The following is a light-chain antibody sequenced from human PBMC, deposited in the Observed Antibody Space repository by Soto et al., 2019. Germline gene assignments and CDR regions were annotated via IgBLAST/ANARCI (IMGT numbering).Light chain of an antibody. CDR3: QQYNNWPPIT. J-gene: IGKJ5*01. V-gene: IGKV3-15*01. CDR2: GAS. CDR1: QSVSSN. Sequence: EIVMTHSPATLSVSPGERATLSCRASQSVSSNLAWYQQKPGQAPRLLIYGASTRATGIPARFSGSGSGTEFTLTISSLQSEDFAFYYCQQYNNWPPITFGQGTRRGLN.